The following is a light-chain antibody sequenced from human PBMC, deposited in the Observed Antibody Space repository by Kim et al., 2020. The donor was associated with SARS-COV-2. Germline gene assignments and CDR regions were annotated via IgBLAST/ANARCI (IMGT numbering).Light chain of an antibody. CDR1: KLGDKY. Sequence: VPPGQTASITCSGDKLGDKYACWYQQKPGQSPVVVIYQDNKRPSGIPERFSGSNSGNTATLTISGTQAMDEADYYCQAWDSSSVVVFGGGTRLTVL. CDR2: QDN. CDR3: QAWDSSSVVV. J-gene: IGLJ3*02. V-gene: IGLV3-1*01.